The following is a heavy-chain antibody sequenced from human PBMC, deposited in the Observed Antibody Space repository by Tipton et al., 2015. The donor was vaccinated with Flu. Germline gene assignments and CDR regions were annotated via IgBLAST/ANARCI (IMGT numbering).Heavy chain of an antibody. CDR1: GGSISSSSYY. CDR3: ARVSPPVGFWSGNDAFDI. V-gene: IGHV4-39*07. D-gene: IGHD3-3*01. J-gene: IGHJ3*02. CDR2: IYYSGST. Sequence: TLSFTCTVSGGSISSSSYYWGWIRQPPGKGLEWIGSIYYSGSTYYKPSLKSRVTISVDTSKNQFSLKLSSLTAADTAVYYCARVSPPVGFWSGNDAFDIWGQGTMVTVSS.